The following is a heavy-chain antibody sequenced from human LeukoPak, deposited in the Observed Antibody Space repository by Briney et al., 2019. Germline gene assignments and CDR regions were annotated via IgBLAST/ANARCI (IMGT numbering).Heavy chain of an antibody. Sequence: SETLSLTCTVSGGSISSYYWSWIRQPPGKGLEWIGYIYYSGSTNYNPSLKSRVTISVDTSKNQFSLKLSSVAAADTAVYYCARGYCSGGSCYSGPFDYWGQGTLVTVSS. J-gene: IGHJ4*02. CDR3: ARGYCSGGSCYSGPFDY. D-gene: IGHD2-15*01. CDR2: IYYSGST. CDR1: GGSISSYY. V-gene: IGHV4-59*01.